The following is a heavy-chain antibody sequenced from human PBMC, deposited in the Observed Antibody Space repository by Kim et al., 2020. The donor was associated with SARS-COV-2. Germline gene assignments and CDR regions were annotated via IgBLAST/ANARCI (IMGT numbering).Heavy chain of an antibody. Sequence: YTNPSLKRRVTISVDPSKNQFSLKLSSVTAADTAVYYCARHYSGSYFDYWGQGTLVTVSS. J-gene: IGHJ4*02. V-gene: IGHV4-39*01. D-gene: IGHD1-26*01. CDR3: ARHYSGSYFDY.